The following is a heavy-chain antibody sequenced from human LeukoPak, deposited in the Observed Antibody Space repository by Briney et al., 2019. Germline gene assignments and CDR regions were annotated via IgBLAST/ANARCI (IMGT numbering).Heavy chain of an antibody. D-gene: IGHD6-19*01. V-gene: IGHV4-39*07. CDR2: IYYSGST. Sequence: PSETLSLTCTVSGGSISSSSYYWGWIRQPPGKGLEWIGSIYYSGSTYYNPSLKRRVTISVDTSKNQFSLKLSSVTAADTAVYYCARGDSSGSSHFDYWGQGTLVTVSS. CDR3: ARGDSSGSSHFDY. J-gene: IGHJ4*02. CDR1: GGSISSSSYY.